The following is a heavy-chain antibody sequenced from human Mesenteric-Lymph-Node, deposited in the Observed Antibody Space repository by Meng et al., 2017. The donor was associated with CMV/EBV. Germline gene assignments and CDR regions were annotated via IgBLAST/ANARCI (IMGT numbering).Heavy chain of an antibody. CDR2: IRYDGSNK. CDR3: AKEDSSAFDY. D-gene: IGHD6-19*01. Sequence: GESLKISCAASGFTFSSYGMHWVRQAPGKGLEWVAFIRYDGSNKYYADSVKGRFTISRDNSKNTLYLQMNSLRAEDTAVYYCAKEDSSAFDYWGQGTLVTVSS. V-gene: IGHV3-30*02. CDR1: GFTFSSYG. J-gene: IGHJ4*02.